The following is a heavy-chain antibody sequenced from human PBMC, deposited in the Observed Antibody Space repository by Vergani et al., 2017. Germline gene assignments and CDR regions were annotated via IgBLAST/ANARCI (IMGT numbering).Heavy chain of an antibody. CDR3: ARWNYYGSGTYVDP. CDR1: GFTFSSYA. CDR2: ITGSGSNT. Sequence: EVRLLESGGKLVQPGGSLRLSCAASGFTFSSYAMSWVRQAPGKGLEWVSAITGSGSNTYYADSVKGRVTISRDTSKNTLHLQINNLRVEDTAVYYCARWNYYGSGTYVDPWGEGTLVTVSS. D-gene: IGHD3-10*01. V-gene: IGHV3-23*01. J-gene: IGHJ5*02.